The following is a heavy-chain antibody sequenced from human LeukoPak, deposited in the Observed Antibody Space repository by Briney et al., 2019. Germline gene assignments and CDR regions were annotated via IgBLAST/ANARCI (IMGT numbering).Heavy chain of an antibody. CDR2: ISSSSSYI. D-gene: IGHD3-10*01. CDR1: GFTFSSYS. CDR3: AREADAGTMVRGASWAFDI. J-gene: IGHJ3*02. V-gene: IGHV3-21*01. Sequence: TGGSLRLSCAASGFTFSSYSMNWVRQAPGKGLEWVSSISSSSSYIYYADSVKGRFTISRDNAKNSLYLQMNSLRAEDTAVYYCAREADAGTMVRGASWAFDIWGQGTMVTVSS.